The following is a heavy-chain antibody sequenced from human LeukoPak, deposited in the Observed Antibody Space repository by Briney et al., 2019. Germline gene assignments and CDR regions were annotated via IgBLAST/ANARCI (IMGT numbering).Heavy chain of an antibody. Sequence: PSQTLSLTCTVSGGSISSGDYYWSWIRQPPGKGLEWIGYIYYSGSTYYNPSLKSRVTISVDTSKNQFSLKLSSVTAADTAVYYCARSFPSSGSYYGGWTPMTLDYWGQGTLVTVSS. CDR1: GGSISSGDYY. CDR2: IYYSGST. J-gene: IGHJ4*02. CDR3: ARSFPSSGSYYGGWTPMTLDY. D-gene: IGHD1-26*01. V-gene: IGHV4-30-4*01.